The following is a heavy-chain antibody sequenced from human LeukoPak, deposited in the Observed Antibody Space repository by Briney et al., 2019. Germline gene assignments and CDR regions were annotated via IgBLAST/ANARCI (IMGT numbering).Heavy chain of an antibody. CDR3: AKADATIGGAFDT. V-gene: IGHV3-23*01. CDR2: ISGTADSK. CDR1: RFIFRNYA. D-gene: IGHD3-16*01. Sequence: PGGSLRLSCAASRFIFRNYAMSWVRQAPGRGLEWLSIISGTADSKYYADSVKGRSTISRDNPRSTLYLEMNILRAEDTAVYYCAKADATIGGAFDTWGQGTMVIVSS. J-gene: IGHJ3*02.